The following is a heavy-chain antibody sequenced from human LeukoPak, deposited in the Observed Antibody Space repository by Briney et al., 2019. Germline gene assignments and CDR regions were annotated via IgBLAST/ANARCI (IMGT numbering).Heavy chain of an antibody. Sequence: SETLSLTCAAYGGSFSGYYWSWIRQPPGKGLEWIGEINYSGSTNYNPSLKSRVTISVDTSKNQFSLKLSSVTAADTAVYYCARGPTYYYDSSGKPLDYWGQGTLVTVSS. J-gene: IGHJ4*02. CDR1: GGSFSGYY. D-gene: IGHD3-22*01. V-gene: IGHV4-34*01. CDR2: INYSGST. CDR3: ARGPTYYYDSSGKPLDY.